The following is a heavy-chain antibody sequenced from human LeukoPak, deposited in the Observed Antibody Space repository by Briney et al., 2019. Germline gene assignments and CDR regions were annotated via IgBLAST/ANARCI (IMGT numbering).Heavy chain of an antibody. CDR3: ARRTSMTGNPFDY. Sequence: GESLKISCKGSGYSFSSYWIAWVRQMPGKGLEWMGIIYPGDSDTRYSPSLQGQVTISADKSISTAYLQWSSLKASDTAMYYCARRTSMTGNPFDYWGQGTLVTVSS. CDR1: GYSFSSYW. V-gene: IGHV5-51*01. D-gene: IGHD3-9*01. J-gene: IGHJ4*02. CDR2: IYPGDSDT.